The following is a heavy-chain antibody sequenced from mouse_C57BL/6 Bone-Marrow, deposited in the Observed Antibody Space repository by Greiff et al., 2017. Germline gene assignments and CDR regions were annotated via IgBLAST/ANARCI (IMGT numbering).Heavy chain of an antibody. J-gene: IGHJ3*01. CDR3: ARPGRTYDYAY. Sequence: VQLQQPGAELVRPGSSVKLSCTASGFNIKSYWMDWVKQRPEQGLEWIGKIYPSDSETQYKQKFQDQATLTEDKSSSTAYMQLSSLTSEDSAVYYCARPGRTYDYAYWGQGTLVTVSA. CDR2: IYPSDSET. D-gene: IGHD2-4*01. V-gene: IGHV1-61*01. CDR1: GFNIKSYW.